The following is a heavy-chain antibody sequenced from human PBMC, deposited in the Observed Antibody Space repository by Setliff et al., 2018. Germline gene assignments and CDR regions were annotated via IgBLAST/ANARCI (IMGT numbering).Heavy chain of an antibody. CDR3: ARHFRSSKVQFLEYLTDYYFDS. CDR1: GGSISSYY. D-gene: IGHD3-3*01. CDR2: IYYSGST. Sequence: PSETLSLTCTVSGGSISSYYWSWIRQPPGKGLEWIGYIYYSGSTNYNPSLKSRVTISVDTSNNHFSLKLSSVTAADTAVYYCARHFRSSKVQFLEYLTDYYFDSWGQGTLVTVSS. J-gene: IGHJ4*02. V-gene: IGHV4-59*08.